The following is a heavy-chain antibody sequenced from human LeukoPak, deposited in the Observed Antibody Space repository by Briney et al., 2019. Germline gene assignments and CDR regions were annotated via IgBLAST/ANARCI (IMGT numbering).Heavy chain of an antibody. J-gene: IGHJ5*02. CDR1: GFTFSSYG. Sequence: GGSLRLSCATSGFTFSSYGMHWVRQAPGKGLEWMAFISFDETKEYYGDSVKSRFTISRDNSKNTLHLQMNSLRGEDTAMYYCVNSNFDPWGQGTLVTVSS. CDR3: VNSNFDP. V-gene: IGHV3-30*02. CDR2: ISFDETKE.